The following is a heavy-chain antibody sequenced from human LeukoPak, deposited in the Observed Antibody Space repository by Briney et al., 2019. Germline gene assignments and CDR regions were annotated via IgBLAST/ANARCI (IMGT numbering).Heavy chain of an antibody. CDR1: GYSISSGYY. J-gene: IGHJ4*02. Sequence: SETLSPTCTVSGYSISSGYYWGWIRQPPGKGLEWIGSIYHSGSTYYNPSLKSRVTISVDTSKNQFSLKLSSVTAADTAVYYCARDVVVTAIYFDYWGQGTLVTVSS. V-gene: IGHV4-38-2*02. CDR3: ARDVVVTAIYFDY. CDR2: IYHSGST. D-gene: IGHD2-21*02.